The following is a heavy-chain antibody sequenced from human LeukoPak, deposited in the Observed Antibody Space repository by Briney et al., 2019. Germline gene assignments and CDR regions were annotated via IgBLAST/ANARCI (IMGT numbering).Heavy chain of an antibody. V-gene: IGHV4-59*01. CDR1: GGSISSYY. CDR2: THDSGGT. CDR3: AREVHSSSWYVVDY. D-gene: IGHD6-13*01. Sequence: SETLSLTCTVSGGSISSYYWSWIRQPPGKGLEWIGYTHDSGGTSHNPSLESRVTISVATSKNQFSLKLSSVTAADTAVYYCAREVHSSSWYVVDYWGQGTLVTVSS. J-gene: IGHJ4*02.